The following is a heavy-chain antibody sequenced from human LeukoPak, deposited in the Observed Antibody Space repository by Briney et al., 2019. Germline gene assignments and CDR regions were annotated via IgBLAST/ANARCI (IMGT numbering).Heavy chain of an antibody. CDR2: ISAYNSNT. V-gene: IGHV1-18*01. CDR1: GYTFTNYG. CDR3: ARDGYSAYDRTSFLH. J-gene: IGHJ1*01. Sequence: GASVKVSCKASGYTFTNYGISWVRQAPGQGLEWMGVISAYNSNTNYAQTLQGRFTMTTDTSTSTAYLEMSSLRSDDTAVYYCARDGYSAYDRTSFLHWGQGAPVTVS. D-gene: IGHD5-12*01.